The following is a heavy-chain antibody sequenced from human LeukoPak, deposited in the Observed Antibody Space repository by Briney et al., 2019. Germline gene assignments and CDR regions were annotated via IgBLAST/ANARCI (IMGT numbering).Heavy chain of an antibody. CDR1: GYTFTSND. J-gene: IGHJ4*02. CDR3: ARGYSGYDYEDY. V-gene: IGHV1-8*01. CDR2: MNPNSGNT. D-gene: IGHD5-12*01. Sequence: ASVKVSCKASGYTFTSNDSNWVRQATGQGLEWMRGMNPNSGNTGYAQKFQGRVTMTTDTSTSTAYMELRSLRSDDTAVYYCARGYSGYDYEDYWGQGTLVTVSS.